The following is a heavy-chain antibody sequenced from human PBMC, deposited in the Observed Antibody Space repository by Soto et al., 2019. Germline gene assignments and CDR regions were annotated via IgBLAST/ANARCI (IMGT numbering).Heavy chain of an antibody. CDR1: GFTFSSYA. J-gene: IGHJ6*02. CDR2: ISYDGSNK. D-gene: IGHD7-27*01. CDR3: ARDQTGDYRYYYYGMDI. Sequence: QVQLVESGGGVVQPGRSLRLSCAASGFTFSSYAMHWVRQAPGKGLEWVAVISYDGSNKYYADSVKGRFTISRDNSKNTLYLQMNSLRAEDTAVYYCARDQTGDYRYYYYGMDIWGQGTTVTVSS. V-gene: IGHV3-30-3*01.